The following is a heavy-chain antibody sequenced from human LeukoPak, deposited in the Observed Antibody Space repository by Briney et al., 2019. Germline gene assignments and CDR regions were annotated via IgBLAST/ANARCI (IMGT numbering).Heavy chain of an antibody. CDR2: IYAGDSST. CDR1: GFTFSSYS. V-gene: IGHV5-51*01. D-gene: IGHD3-16*01. Sequence: GESLKISCKGSGFTFSSYSFARVRQMPGKGLEWMGVIYAGDSSTRYSPSFQGQVTISVDKSISNAYLQWSSLKASDSAIYYCARHSCYDSWGQGTLVTVSS. CDR3: ARHSCYDS. J-gene: IGHJ4*02.